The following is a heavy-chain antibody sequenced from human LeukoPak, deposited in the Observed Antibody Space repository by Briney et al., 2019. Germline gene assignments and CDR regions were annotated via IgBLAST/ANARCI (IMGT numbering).Heavy chain of an antibody. Sequence: AGSLRPSCAASGFTFSSYEMNWVRRAPGKGLEWVSYISSSGSTIYYADSVKGRFTISRDNARNSLYLQMNSLRAEDTAVYYCAQGAYYYDSSGYYYWYFQHWGQGTLVTVSS. CDR1: GFTFSSYE. V-gene: IGHV3-48*03. J-gene: IGHJ1*01. D-gene: IGHD3-22*01. CDR2: ISSSGSTI. CDR3: AQGAYYYDSSGYYYWYFQH.